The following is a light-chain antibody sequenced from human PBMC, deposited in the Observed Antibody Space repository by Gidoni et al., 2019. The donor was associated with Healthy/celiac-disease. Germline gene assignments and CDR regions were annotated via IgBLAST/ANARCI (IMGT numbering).Light chain of an antibody. J-gene: IGLJ3*02. CDR3: CSYAGSSL. V-gene: IGLV2-23*02. CDR1: SSDVGSYNL. Sequence: QSALTQPASVSGSPGQSITLSCTGTSSDVGSYNLVSWYQQHPGKAPKLMTHEVSKRPSGVSNRFSGSKSGNTASLTISGLQAEDEADYYCCSYAGSSLFGGGTKLTVL. CDR2: EVS.